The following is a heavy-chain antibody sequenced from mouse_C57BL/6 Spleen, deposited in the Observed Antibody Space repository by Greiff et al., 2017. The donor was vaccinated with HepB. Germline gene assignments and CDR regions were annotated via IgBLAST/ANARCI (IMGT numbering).Heavy chain of an antibody. J-gene: IGHJ1*03. V-gene: IGHV1-15*01. CDR1: GYTFTDYE. D-gene: IGHD1-1*01. CDR2: IDPETGGT. CDR3: TRRPDYYGSSYRYFDV. Sequence: QVQLKESGAELVRPGASVTLSCKASGYTFTDYEMHWVKQTPVHGLEWIGAIDPETGGTAYNQKFKGKAILTADKSSSTAYMELRSLTSEDSAVYYCTRRPDYYGSSYRYFDVWGTGTTVTVSS.